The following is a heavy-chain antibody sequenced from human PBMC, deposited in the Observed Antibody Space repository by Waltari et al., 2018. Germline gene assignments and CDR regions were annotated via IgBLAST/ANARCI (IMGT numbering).Heavy chain of an antibody. CDR2: IAYSGST. Sequence: QLQLQESGPGLVKPSETLSLTCTVSGGSISSERYYGGWIRQPPGKGLEWIGIIAYSGSTYYNPSLKSRVTISVDTSKNQFSLKLSSVTAADTAVYYCARLSYHIVTGYGWFDPWGLGTLVTVSS. CDR3: ARLSYHIVTGYGWFDP. D-gene: IGHD3-9*01. J-gene: IGHJ5*02. V-gene: IGHV4-39*01. CDR1: GGSISSERYY.